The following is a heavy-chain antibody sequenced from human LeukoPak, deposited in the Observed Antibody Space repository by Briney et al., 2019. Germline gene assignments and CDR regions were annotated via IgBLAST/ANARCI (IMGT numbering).Heavy chain of an antibody. V-gene: IGHV4-59*12. CDR2: IYYSGST. J-gene: IGHJ4*02. CDR1: GGSISSYY. CDR3: AREGCSSSSCYTDY. D-gene: IGHD2-2*02. Sequence: PSETLSLTCTVSGGSISSYYWSWIRQPPGKGLEWIGYIYYSGSTYYNPSLKSRVTISVDTSKNQFSLKLSSVTAADTAVFYCAREGCSSSSCYTDYWGQGTLVTVSP.